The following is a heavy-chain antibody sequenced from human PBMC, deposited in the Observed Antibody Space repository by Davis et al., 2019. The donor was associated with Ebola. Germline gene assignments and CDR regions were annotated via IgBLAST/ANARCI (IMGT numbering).Heavy chain of an antibody. J-gene: IGHJ5*02. CDR3: ARDARIQLWLGNWFDP. V-gene: IGHV4-4*07. D-gene: IGHD5-18*01. CDR2: IYTSGST. CDR1: GGSISSYY. Sequence: GSLRLSCTVSGGSISSYYWSWIRQPAGKGLEWIGRIYTSGSTNYNPSLKSRVTMSVDTSKNQFSLKLSSVTAADTAVYYCARDARIQLWLGNWFDPWGQGTLVTVSS.